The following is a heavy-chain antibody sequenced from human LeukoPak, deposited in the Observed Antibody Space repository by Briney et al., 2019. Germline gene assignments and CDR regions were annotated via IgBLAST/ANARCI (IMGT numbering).Heavy chain of an antibody. CDR3: ARDRRYCSGGSCYSGFWFDP. V-gene: IGHV4-4*08. Sequence: PSETLSLTCTVSGGSISSHYWTWIRQSPVKGLEWIGDISNSGSTYYNPSLKSRVTISVDTSKNQFSLKLSSVTAADTAVYYCARDRRYCSGGSCYSGFWFDPWGQGTLVTVSS. D-gene: IGHD2-15*01. CDR1: GGSISSHY. CDR2: ISNSGST. J-gene: IGHJ5*02.